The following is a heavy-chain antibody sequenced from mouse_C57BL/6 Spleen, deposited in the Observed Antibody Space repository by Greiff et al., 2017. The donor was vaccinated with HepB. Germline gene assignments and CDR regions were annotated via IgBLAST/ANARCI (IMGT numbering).Heavy chain of an antibody. V-gene: IGHV5-17*01. CDR3: ATYRNYFDY. D-gene: IGHD6-5*01. J-gene: IGHJ2*01. Sequence: EVQRVESGGGLVKPGGSLKLSCAASGFTFSDYGMHWVRQAPEKGLEWVAYISSGSSTIHYADKVKGRFTISRDNAKNTLFLQMTSLRSEDTAMYYCATYRNYFDYWGQGTTLTVSS. CDR2: ISSGSSTI. CDR1: GFTFSDYG.